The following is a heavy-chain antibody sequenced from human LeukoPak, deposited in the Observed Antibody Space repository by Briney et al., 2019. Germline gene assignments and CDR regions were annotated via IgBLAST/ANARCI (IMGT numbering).Heavy chain of an antibody. V-gene: IGHV3-21*01. CDR3: ARGDGSGWSGTNAFDI. D-gene: IGHD6-19*01. CDR1: GFTFSSYW. Sequence: PGGSLRLSCAASGFTFSSYWMSWVRQAPGKGLEWVSSISRSSSYIYYADSVKGRFTISRDNAKNSLYLQMNSLRAEDTAVYYCARGDGSGWSGTNAFDIWGQGTLVTVSS. J-gene: IGHJ3*02. CDR2: ISRSSSYI.